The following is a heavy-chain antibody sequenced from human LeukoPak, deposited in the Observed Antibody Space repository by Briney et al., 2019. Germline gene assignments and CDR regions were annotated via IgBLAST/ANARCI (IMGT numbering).Heavy chain of an antibody. Sequence: GRSLRLSCAASGFTLSTNGMHWVRQAPGKGLEWVAMISHDGNSKQYADLVKGRFTISRDNSKNTLYLQMNSLRTEDTAVYYCVRSLRSADFWGQGTLVTVSS. CDR1: GFTLSTNG. CDR2: ISHDGNSK. CDR3: VRSLRSADF. J-gene: IGHJ4*02. V-gene: IGHV3-30*03.